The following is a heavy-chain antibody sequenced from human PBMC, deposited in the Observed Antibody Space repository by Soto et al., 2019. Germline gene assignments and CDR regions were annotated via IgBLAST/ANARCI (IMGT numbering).Heavy chain of an antibody. J-gene: IGHJ5*02. V-gene: IGHV1-3*01. CDR3: ARGTPVWFDP. D-gene: IGHD3-10*01. CDR1: GYIFTSYA. Sequence: ASVEVSCTASGYIFTSYARHWVRQAPGQRLEWMGWINAGNGNTKYSQRFQGRVTITRDTSASTAYMELSSLRSEDTAVYYCARGTPVWFDPWGQGTLVTVSS. CDR2: INAGNGNT.